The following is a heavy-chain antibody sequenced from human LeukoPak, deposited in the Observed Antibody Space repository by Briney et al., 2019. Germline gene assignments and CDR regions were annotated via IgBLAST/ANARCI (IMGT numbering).Heavy chain of an antibody. D-gene: IGHD3-10*01. V-gene: IGHV3-7*01. CDR1: GFTFSTYW. CDR3: ARQTYDSGSAPDAFDI. J-gene: IGHJ3*02. Sequence: GGSLRLSCAASGFTFSTYWMSWVRQAPGKGLEWVANINQDGSENYYVDSVKGRFTISRDNAKNSVYLQMNSLRAEDTAVYYCARQTYDSGSAPDAFDIWGQGTMITVSS. CDR2: INQDGSEN.